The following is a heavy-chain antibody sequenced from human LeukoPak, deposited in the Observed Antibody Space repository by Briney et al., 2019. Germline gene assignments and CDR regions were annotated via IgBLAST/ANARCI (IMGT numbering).Heavy chain of an antibody. CDR1: GYSFTAYY. CDR2: LNPNTGDT. J-gene: IGHJ4*02. D-gene: IGHD3-9*01. V-gene: IGHV1-2*02. CDR3: ARGPRYFDWFHSSPYFDY. Sequence: GASVKVSCKASGYSFTAYYLHWMRQAPGQGLQWMAWLNPNTGDTKFAQKFQGRVTLTRDTSISTAYMDLSRLRSDDTAVYYCARGPRYFDWFHSSPYFDYWGQGTLVTVSS.